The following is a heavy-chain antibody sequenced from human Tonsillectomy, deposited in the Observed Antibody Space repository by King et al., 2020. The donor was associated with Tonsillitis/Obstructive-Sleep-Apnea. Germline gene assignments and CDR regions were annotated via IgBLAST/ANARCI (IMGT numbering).Heavy chain of an antibody. V-gene: IGHV1-69*01. CDR3: ARTDPSNSYYYYYMDV. CDR2: IIPIFGTA. J-gene: IGHJ6*03. Sequence: QLVQSGAEVKKPGSSVKVSCKASGGTFSSYAISWVRQAPGQGLEWMGGIIPIFGTANYVQKFQGRVTITADESTSTAYMELSSLRSEDTAVYSCARTDPSNSYYYYYMDVWGKGTTVTVSS. CDR1: GGTFSSYA.